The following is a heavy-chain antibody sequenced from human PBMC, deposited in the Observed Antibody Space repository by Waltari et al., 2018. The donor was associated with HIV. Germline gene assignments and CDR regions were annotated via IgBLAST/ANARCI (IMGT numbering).Heavy chain of an antibody. CDR3: ARGRYYGMDV. V-gene: IGHV3-74*01. J-gene: IGHJ6*02. CDR2: INRDGSST. CDR1: GFPFPTFW. Sequence: EVQLVESGGGLLQPGGHLRPSCAAPGFPFPTFWQHWVRQTPGKGLVWVSGINRDGSSTTYADSVKGRFTISRDNPKNTLYLQMSSLRAEDTAVYFCARGRYYGMDVWGQGTTVTVSS.